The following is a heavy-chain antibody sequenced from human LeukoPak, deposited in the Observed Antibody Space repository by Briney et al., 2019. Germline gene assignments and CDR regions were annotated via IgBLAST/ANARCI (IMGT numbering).Heavy chain of an antibody. CDR2: IYSGGST. CDR3: ARYGGVIPY. V-gene: IGHV3-53*04. D-gene: IGHD2-21*01. J-gene: IGHJ4*02. CDR1: GFTFSGSA. Sequence: GGSLKLSCAASGFTFSGSAMHWVRQASGKGLEWVSVIYSGGSTYYADSVKGRFTISRHNSKSTLYLQMNSLRAEDTAVYYCARYGGVIPYWGQGTLVTVSS.